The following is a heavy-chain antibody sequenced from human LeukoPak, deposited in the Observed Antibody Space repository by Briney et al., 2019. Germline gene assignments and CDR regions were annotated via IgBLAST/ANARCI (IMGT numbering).Heavy chain of an antibody. CDR2: IYYSGST. CDR3: ARALYSSGWYGDYNWFDP. V-gene: IGHV4-59*01. D-gene: IGHD6-19*01. J-gene: IGHJ5*02. CDR1: GGSISSYY. Sequence: KPSETLSLTCTVSGGSISSYYWSWIRQPPGKGLEWIGYIYYSGSTNYSPSLKSRVTISVDTSKNQFSLKLSSVTAADTAVYYCARALYSSGWYGDYNWFDPWGQGTLVTVSS.